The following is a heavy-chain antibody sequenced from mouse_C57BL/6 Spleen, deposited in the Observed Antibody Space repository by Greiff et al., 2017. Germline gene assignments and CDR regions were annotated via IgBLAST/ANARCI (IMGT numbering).Heavy chain of an antibody. Sequence: EVKLMESGGDLVKPGGSLKLSCAASGFTFSSYGMSWVRQTPDKRLEWVATISSGGSYTYYPDSVKGRFTISRDNAKNTLYLQMSSLTSEDTAMYYCARPGVVATRAMDYWGQGTSVTVSS. CDR1: GFTFSSYG. V-gene: IGHV5-6*01. J-gene: IGHJ4*01. D-gene: IGHD1-1*01. CDR3: ARPGVVATRAMDY. CDR2: ISSGGSYT.